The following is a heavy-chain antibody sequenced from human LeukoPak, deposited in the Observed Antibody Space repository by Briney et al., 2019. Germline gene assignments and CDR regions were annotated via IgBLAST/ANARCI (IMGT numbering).Heavy chain of an antibody. V-gene: IGHV3-21*01. CDR1: GFTFSSYN. Sequence: GGSLRLSCAASGFTFSSYNMNWVRQAPGKGLEWVSSISSGTTYIYYADSVKGRFTISRDNAKSSLYLQMNSLRAEDTALYYCARGDGPIDYWGHGTLVTVSS. J-gene: IGHJ4*03. CDR2: ISSGTTYI. CDR3: ARGDGPIDY.